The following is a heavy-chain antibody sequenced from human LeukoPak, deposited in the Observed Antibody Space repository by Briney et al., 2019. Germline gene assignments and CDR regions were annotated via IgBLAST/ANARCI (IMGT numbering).Heavy chain of an antibody. J-gene: IGHJ4*02. CDR1: GFTFSSYS. CDR2: ISSSSSYI. V-gene: IGHV3-21*01. CDR3: ASISSGWYWDY. Sequence: GGSLRLSCAASGFTFSSYSMNWVRQAPGKGLEWVSSISSSSSYIYYADSVKGRFAISRDNAKNSLYLQMNSLRAEDTAVYYCASISSGWYWDYWGQGTLVTVSS. D-gene: IGHD6-19*01.